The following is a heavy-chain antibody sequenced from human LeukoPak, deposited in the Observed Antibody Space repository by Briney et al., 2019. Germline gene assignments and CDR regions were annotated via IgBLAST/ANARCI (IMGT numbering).Heavy chain of an antibody. CDR2: ISSGSSTI. Sequence: GGSLRLSCAASGFTFSSYSMNWVRQAPGKGLEWVSYISSGSSTIYYAESVRGRFTISRDNAKNSLFLQMNSLRDEDTAVYYCARGLVSAFDCWGQGTLVTVSS. V-gene: IGHV3-48*02. CDR3: ARGLVSAFDC. CDR1: GFTFSSYS. J-gene: IGHJ4*02. D-gene: IGHD2-8*01.